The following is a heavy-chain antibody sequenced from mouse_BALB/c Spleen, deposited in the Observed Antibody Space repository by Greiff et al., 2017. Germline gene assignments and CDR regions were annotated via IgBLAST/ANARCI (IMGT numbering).Heavy chain of an antibody. CDR3: ARDYGNYDYAMDY. CDR2: IWAGGST. D-gene: IGHD2-1*01. V-gene: IGHV2-9*02. CDR1: GFSLTSYG. Sequence: VQGVESGPGLVAPSQSLSITCTVSGFSLTSYGVHWVRQPPGKGLEWLGVIWAGGSTNYNSALMSRLSISKDNSKSQVFLKMNSLQTDDTAMYYCARDYGNYDYAMDYWGQGTSVTVSS. J-gene: IGHJ4*01.